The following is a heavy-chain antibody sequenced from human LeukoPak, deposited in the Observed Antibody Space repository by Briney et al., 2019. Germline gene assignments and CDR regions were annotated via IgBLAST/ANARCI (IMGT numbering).Heavy chain of an antibody. CDR3: ATPSSGWQVA. Sequence: GESLKISCKGSGYSFTNYWIGWVRQMPGKGLEWLGIIYPDDSDIRYSPSFQGQVTISADKSISTAYLQWSSLKASDTAMYYCATPSSGWQVAWGQGTLVTVSS. V-gene: IGHV5-51*01. D-gene: IGHD6-19*01. CDR2: IYPDDSDI. J-gene: IGHJ4*02. CDR1: GYSFTNYW.